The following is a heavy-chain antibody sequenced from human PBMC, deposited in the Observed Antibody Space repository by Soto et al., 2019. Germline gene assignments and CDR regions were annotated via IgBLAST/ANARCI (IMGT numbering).Heavy chain of an antibody. V-gene: IGHV5-51*01. D-gene: IGHD1-26*01. CDR3: ATNGYSGSYSTFDY. CDR2: IYPGDSDT. J-gene: IGHJ4*02. Sequence: GQSLKISFKGSGYSFTSYWIGWVRRVPGKGLEWMGIIYPGDSDTRYSPSFQGQVTISADKSISTAYLQWSSLKASDTAMYYCATNGYSGSYSTFDYWGQGTLVTVSS. CDR1: GYSFTSYW.